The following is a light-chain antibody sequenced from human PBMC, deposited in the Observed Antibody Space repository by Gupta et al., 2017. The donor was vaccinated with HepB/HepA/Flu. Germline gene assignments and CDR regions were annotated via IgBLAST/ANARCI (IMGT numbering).Light chain of an antibody. J-gene: IGKJ2*01. V-gene: IGKV3-15*01. CDR2: GAS. CDR3: QQYNTWPYT. Sequence: EKVMTQSPDTLSLSPGERATLPCRASQSVSSDLAWYQQKPGQAPRLLIYGASTRATGIPARFSGSGSGTEFTLTISSLQSEDFAVYYCQQYNTWPYTFGQGTKLEIK. CDR1: QSVSSD.